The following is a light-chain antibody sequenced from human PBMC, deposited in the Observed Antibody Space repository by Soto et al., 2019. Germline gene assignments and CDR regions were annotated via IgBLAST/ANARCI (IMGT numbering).Light chain of an antibody. J-gene: IGKJ4*01. CDR1: QSVSSY. Sequence: EIMLKQSPATLSLSPGERATLSCRASQSVSSYLAWYQQKPGQAPRLLIYDASNRATGIPARFSGSGSGTDFTLTISSLEPEDFAVYCCQQRSNWPLTFGGGTKVDI. CDR3: QQRSNWPLT. CDR2: DAS. V-gene: IGKV3-11*01.